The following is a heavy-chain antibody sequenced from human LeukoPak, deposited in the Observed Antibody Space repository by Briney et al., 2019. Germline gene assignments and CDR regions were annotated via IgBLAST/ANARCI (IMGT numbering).Heavy chain of an antibody. Sequence: SETLSLTCTVSGGSISSYYWSWIRQPPGKGLEWIGYIYYSGSTNYNPSLKSRVTISVDTSKNQFSLKLSSVTAADTAVYYCARGEPYYYDSSGYYPFDYWGQGTLVTVSS. V-gene: IGHV4-59*08. D-gene: IGHD3-22*01. CDR2: IYYSGST. CDR3: ARGEPYYYDSSGYYPFDY. J-gene: IGHJ4*02. CDR1: GGSISSYY.